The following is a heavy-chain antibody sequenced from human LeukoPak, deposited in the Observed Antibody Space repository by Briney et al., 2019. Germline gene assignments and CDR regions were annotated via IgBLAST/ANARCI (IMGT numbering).Heavy chain of an antibody. CDR3: ARHDNYSRAFDI. CDR2: IYYRGST. CDR1: GGSISSYY. D-gene: IGHD4-11*01. V-gene: IGHV4-59*08. Sequence: SETLSLTCSVSGGSISSYYWSWVRQPPGKGLEWIGYIYYRGSTDYNPSLKSRVTISVDTSKNQFSLKLSSVSAADTAVYYCARHDNYSRAFDIWGQGTMVTVSS. J-gene: IGHJ3*02.